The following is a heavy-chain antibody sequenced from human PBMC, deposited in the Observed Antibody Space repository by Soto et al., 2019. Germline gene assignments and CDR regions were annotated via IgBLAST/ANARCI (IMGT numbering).Heavy chain of an antibody. D-gene: IGHD3-22*01. J-gene: IGHJ4*02. CDR2: IKGEADGGTT. CDR1: GFTFSNAW. CDR3: TTGLSNGYYNFDY. Sequence: PGGSLRLSCAASGFTFSNAWMSWVRQAPGKGLEWVGRIKGEADGGTTDYAAPAKGRITISRDHSKDTLYLHMNSLKTEDTAVYYCTTGLSNGYYNFDYWGQGTPVTVSS. V-gene: IGHV3-15*01.